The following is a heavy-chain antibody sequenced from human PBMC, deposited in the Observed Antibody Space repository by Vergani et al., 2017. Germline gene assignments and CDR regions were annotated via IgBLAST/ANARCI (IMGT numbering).Heavy chain of an antibody. CDR2: IYYSGST. CDR3: ARGLAAAGTFDY. CDR1: GGSISSSSYY. Sequence: QLQLQESGPGLVKPSETLSLTCTVSGGSISSSSYYWGWIRQPPGKGLEWIGSIYYSGSTYYNPSLKSRVTISVDTSKNQFSLKLSSVTAADTAVYYCARGLAAAGTFDYWGQGTLVTVSS. V-gene: IGHV4-39*07. D-gene: IGHD6-13*01. J-gene: IGHJ4*02.